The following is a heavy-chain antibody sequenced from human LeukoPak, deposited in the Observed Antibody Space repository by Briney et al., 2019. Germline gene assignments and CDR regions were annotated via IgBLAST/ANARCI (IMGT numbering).Heavy chain of an antibody. Sequence: GGSLRLSCVVSGFSIRHNYMTWVRQAPGKGLEWVSIIYSGGATYSADSVKGRFTISRDNSKNTLYLQMNTLRAEDTAVYYCAKDLRWLPRNYFDYWGQGTLVTVSS. V-gene: IGHV3-66*01. D-gene: IGHD5-24*01. CDR2: IYSGGAT. CDR1: GFSIRHNY. CDR3: AKDLRWLPRNYFDY. J-gene: IGHJ4*02.